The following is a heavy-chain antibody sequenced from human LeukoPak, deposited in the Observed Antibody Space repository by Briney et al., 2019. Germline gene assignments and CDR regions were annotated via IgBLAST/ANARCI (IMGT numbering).Heavy chain of an antibody. CDR1: GFTFSSYS. J-gene: IGHJ2*01. CDR2: ISSSSSTI. D-gene: IGHD2-21*02. V-gene: IGHV3-48*02. Sequence: GGSLRLSCAASGFTFSSYSMNWVRQAPGKGLEWVSYISSSSSTIYYADSVKGRFTISRDNAKNSLYLQMNSLRDEDTAVYYCARDIVVATAIAPERYFDLWVRGTLVTVSS. CDR3: ARDIVVATAIAPERYFDL.